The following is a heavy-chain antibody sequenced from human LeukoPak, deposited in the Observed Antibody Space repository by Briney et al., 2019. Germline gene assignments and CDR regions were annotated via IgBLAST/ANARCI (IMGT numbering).Heavy chain of an antibody. CDR2: INPSGGST. J-gene: IGHJ4*02. CDR3: ARADTAMAPHCFVDY. CDR1: GYTFTSYY. Sequence: ASVKVSCKASGYTFTSYYMHWVRQAPGQGLEWMGIINPSGGSTSYAQKFQGRVTMTRDTSTSTVYTELSSLRSEDTAVYYCARADTAMAPHCFVDYWGQGTLVTVSS. D-gene: IGHD5-18*01. V-gene: IGHV1-46*01.